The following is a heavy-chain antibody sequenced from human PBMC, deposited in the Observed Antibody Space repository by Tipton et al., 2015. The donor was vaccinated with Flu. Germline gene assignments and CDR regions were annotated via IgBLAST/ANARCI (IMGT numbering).Heavy chain of an antibody. V-gene: IGHV4-59*08. J-gene: IGHJ4*02. CDR2: IYYSGST. CDR3: ARRKTVTTRLTYFDC. D-gene: IGHD4-17*01. CDR1: GGSITSYY. Sequence: LRLSCTVSGGSITSYYWSWIRQPPGKGLEWIGYIYYSGSTNYNPSLKSRVTISVDTSKNQFSLKLSSVTAADTAVYYCARRKTVTTRLTYFDCWGQGTLVTVSS.